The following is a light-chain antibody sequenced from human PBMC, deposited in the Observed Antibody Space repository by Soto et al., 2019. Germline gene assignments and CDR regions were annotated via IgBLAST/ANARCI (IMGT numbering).Light chain of an antibody. V-gene: IGKV3-15*01. CDR3: QQYYSTPLT. J-gene: IGKJ4*01. Sequence: DIVMTQSPATLSVSHGERATLSCRACQGVTTNFSWYQQKSGQSPRLLIYDVSIRATGVPARFSGTGSGTEFTLTISSLQAEDVAVYYCQQYYSTPLTFGGGTKVEIK. CDR1: QGVTTN. CDR2: DVS.